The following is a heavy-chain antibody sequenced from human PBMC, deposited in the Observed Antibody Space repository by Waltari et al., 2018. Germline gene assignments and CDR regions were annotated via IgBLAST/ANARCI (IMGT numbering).Heavy chain of an antibody. V-gene: IGHV1-8*03. D-gene: IGHD3-22*01. CDR3: ARRYYYDSSGYYYEDWFDP. CDR1: GYTFTSYD. Sequence: QVQLVQSGAEVKKPGASVKVSCKASGYTFTSYDINWVRQATGQGLEWMGWMNPNSGNTGYAQKFQGRVTITRNTSISTAYMELSSLRSEDTAVYYCARRYYYDSSGYYYEDWFDPWGQGTLVTVSS. CDR2: MNPNSGNT. J-gene: IGHJ5*02.